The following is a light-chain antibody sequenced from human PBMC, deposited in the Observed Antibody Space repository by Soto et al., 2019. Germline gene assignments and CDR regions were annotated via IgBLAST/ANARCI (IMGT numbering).Light chain of an antibody. CDR1: QSLLHITGETY. CDR2: EVS. Sequence: KSSQSLLHITGETYFCWYLQKPGQSPQRLIYEVSTRVSGVQHRIRGGGGGRYLTSCISGLQTEDVVIYYCRETAQLPDTFGQGTRLEIK. J-gene: IGKJ5*01. V-gene: IGKV2D-29*02. CDR3: RETAQLPDT.